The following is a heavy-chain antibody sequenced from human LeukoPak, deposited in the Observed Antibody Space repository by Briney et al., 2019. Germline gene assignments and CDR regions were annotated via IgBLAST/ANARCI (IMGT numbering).Heavy chain of an antibody. CDR1: GYTFTGYY. CDR2: INPNSGGT. V-gene: IGHV1-2*02. J-gene: IGHJ4*02. CDR3: AGCGSGYYYGYFDY. D-gene: IGHD3-22*01. Sequence: ASVKVSCKASGYTFTGYYMHWVRQAPGQGLEWMGWINPNSGGTNYAQKFQGRVTMTRDTSISTAYMELSRLRSDDTAVYYCAGCGSGYYYGYFDYWGQGTLVTVSS.